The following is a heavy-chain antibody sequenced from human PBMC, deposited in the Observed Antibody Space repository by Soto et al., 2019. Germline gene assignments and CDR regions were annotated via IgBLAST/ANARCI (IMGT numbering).Heavy chain of an antibody. Sequence: GGSLRLSCVASEFTFSSYEMNWVRQAPGKGLEWVSYISSSGTTIYYTDSVKGRFTISRDNAKKSLYLQMNSLRAEDTAVYYCVRFGGAAAGPGDYWGQGTQVTVSS. J-gene: IGHJ4*02. CDR1: EFTFSSYE. CDR3: VRFGGAAAGPGDY. CDR2: ISSSGTTI. V-gene: IGHV3-48*03. D-gene: IGHD6-13*01.